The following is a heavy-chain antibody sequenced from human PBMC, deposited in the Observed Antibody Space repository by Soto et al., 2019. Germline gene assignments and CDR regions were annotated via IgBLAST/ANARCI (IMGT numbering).Heavy chain of an antibody. CDR1: GFTFSSYA. CDR2: ISGSDGST. CDR3: AKVAAMDNYYYYGMDV. J-gene: IGHJ6*02. D-gene: IGHD5-18*01. V-gene: IGHV3-23*01. Sequence: GGSLRLSCAASGFTFSSYAMSWVRQAPGKGLEWVSAISGSDGSTYYADSVKGRFTISRDNSKNTLYLQMNSLRAEDTAVYYCAKVAAMDNYYYYGMDVWGQGTTVTVS.